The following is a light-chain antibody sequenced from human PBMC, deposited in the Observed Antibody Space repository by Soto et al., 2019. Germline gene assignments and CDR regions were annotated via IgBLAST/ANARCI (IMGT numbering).Light chain of an antibody. CDR1: QSVRSNY. V-gene: IGKV3-20*01. CDR3: QQYGSSPWT. J-gene: IGKJ1*01. Sequence: EIVLTQSPGTLSLSPGERATLSCRASQSVRSNYLAWYQQKPGQSPRPLISGASTRATGIPDRFSGSGSGTDFTLTISRLEPEDFAVYYCQQYGSSPWTFGQGTKVEIK. CDR2: GAS.